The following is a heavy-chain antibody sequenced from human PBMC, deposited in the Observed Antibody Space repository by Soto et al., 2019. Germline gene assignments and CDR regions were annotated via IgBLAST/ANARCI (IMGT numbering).Heavy chain of an antibody. D-gene: IGHD4-17*01. CDR1: GGSISSGGYS. V-gene: IGHV4-30-2*01. CDR3: ARRNYGDYVSYYYYGMDV. Sequence: SETLSLTCAVSGGSISSGGYSWSWIRQPPGKGLEWIGYIYHSGSTYYNPSLKSRVTISVDRSKNQFSLKLSSVTAADTAVYYCARRNYGDYVSYYYYGMDVWGQGTTVTVSS. J-gene: IGHJ6*02. CDR2: IYHSGST.